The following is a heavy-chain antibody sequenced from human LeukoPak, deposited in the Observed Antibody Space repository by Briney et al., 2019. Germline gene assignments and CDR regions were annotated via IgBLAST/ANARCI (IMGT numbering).Heavy chain of an antibody. V-gene: IGHV3-13*01. J-gene: IGHJ4*02. CDR1: GFTFSSYD. D-gene: IGHD3-22*01. Sequence: TGGSLRLSCAASGFTFSSYDMHWVRQATGKGLEWVSAIGTAGDTYCPGSVKGRFIISRENAKNSLYLQMNSLRAGDTAVYYCARGLGNYYDSSGYYYGPFDYWGQGTLVTVSS. CDR3: ARGLGNYYDSSGYYYGPFDY. CDR2: IGTAGDT.